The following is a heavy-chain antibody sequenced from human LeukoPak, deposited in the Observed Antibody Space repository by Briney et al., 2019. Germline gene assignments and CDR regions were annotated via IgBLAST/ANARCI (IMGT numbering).Heavy chain of an antibody. J-gene: IGHJ5*02. Sequence: SETLSLTCTVSGGSISSGNYFWVWVRQPPGKGLEWIGSISYSGSTYYKPSLKSRVTISVDTSKNQFSLKVSSVTAADTAVYYCASKGSYNWNDDEFGATPQNWFDPWGQGTLVTVSS. CDR2: ISYSGST. CDR3: ASKGSYNWNDDEFGATPQNWFDP. CDR1: GGSISSGNYF. V-gene: IGHV4-39*07. D-gene: IGHD1-20*01.